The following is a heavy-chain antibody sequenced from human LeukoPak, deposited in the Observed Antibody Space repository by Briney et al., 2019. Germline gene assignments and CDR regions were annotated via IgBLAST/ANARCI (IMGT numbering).Heavy chain of an antibody. Sequence: ASVKVSCKSSGYTFTSYDIHWVRQATGQGLAWVGWMNPKSGNTGYAQKFQGRGTMTRNTSISTAYMARSSLRSEDTAMYYCARSRNRTTRRYNWFDPGGQRTLVTVSS. J-gene: IGHJ5*02. CDR3: ARSRNRTTRRYNWFDP. V-gene: IGHV1-8*01. CDR1: GYTFTSYD. CDR2: MNPKSGNT.